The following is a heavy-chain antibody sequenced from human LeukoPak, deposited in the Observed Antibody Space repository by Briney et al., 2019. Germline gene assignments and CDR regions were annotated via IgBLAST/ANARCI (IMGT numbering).Heavy chain of an antibody. J-gene: IGHJ5*02. CDR3: ASGGGYGGYATWFAP. CDR2: IIPIFGTA. Sequence: ASVKVSCKASGGTFSSYAISWVRQAPGQGLEWMGGIIPIFGTANYAQKFQGRVTITADESTTTAYLDLSSLKSDDTAVYYCASGGGYGGYATWFAPWGQGTLVIV. CDR1: GGTFSSYA. V-gene: IGHV1-69*13. D-gene: IGHD5-12*01.